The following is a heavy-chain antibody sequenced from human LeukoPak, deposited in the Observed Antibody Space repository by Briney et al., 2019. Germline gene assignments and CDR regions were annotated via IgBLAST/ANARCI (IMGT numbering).Heavy chain of an antibody. D-gene: IGHD3-16*01. CDR3: ARPPFQGARSDYYMDV. V-gene: IGHV3-23*01. J-gene: IGHJ6*03. Sequence: PGGSLRLSCAASGFTFSNYDMHWVRQGSGKGLEWVASISGRGESTNYADSVKGRFTISRDNSQNTLHLQMNSLRAEDTAGYYCARPPFQGARSDYYMDVWGKGTTVTVSS. CDR1: GFTFSNYD. CDR2: ISGRGEST.